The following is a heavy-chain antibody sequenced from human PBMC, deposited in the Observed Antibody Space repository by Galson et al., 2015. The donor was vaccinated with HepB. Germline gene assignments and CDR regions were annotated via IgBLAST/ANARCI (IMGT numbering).Heavy chain of an antibody. J-gene: IGHJ4*02. CDR3: ARLAYYYDSSGYYYEGGGDY. D-gene: IGHD3-22*01. CDR1: GFTFSDYY. V-gene: IGHV3-11*03. CDR2: ISSSSSYT. Sequence: SLRLSCAASGFTFSDYYMSWIRQAPGKELEWVSYISSSSSYTNYADSVKGRFTISRDNAKNSLYLQMNSLRAEDTAVYYCARLAYYYDSSGYYYEGGGDYWGQGTLVTVSS.